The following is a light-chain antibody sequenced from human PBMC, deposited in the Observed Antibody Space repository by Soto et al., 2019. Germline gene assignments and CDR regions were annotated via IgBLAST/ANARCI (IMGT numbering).Light chain of an antibody. J-gene: IGKJ4*01. V-gene: IGKV3-11*01. Sequence: EVVMTQSPATLSLSPGERATLSCRASQSVSSYLAWYQRKPGQAPRPLIYYASNRAPGIPARFSGSGSGTDFTLTISSLEPEDFAVYYCQQRYNWPRVTFGGGTKVEIK. CDR1: QSVSSY. CDR3: QQRYNWPRVT. CDR2: YAS.